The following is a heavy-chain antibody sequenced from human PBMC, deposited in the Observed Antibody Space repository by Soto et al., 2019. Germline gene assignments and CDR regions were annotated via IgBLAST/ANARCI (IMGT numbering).Heavy chain of an antibody. CDR1: GFTFSSYG. CDR3: AKDIELRFLEWTSCMDV. Sequence: GGSLRLSCAASGFTFSSYGMHWVRQAPGKGLEWVAVISYDGSNKYYADSVKGRFTISRDNSKNTLYLQMNSLRAEDTAVYYYAKDIELRFLEWTSCMDVWGQGTTVTVSS. V-gene: IGHV3-30*18. D-gene: IGHD3-3*01. J-gene: IGHJ6*02. CDR2: ISYDGSNK.